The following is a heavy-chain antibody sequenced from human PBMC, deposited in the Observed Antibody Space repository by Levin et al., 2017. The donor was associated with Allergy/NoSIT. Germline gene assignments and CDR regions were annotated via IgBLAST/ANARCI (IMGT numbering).Heavy chain of an antibody. CDR3: ARDNIGLPDAFDI. D-gene: IGHD3-10*01. J-gene: IGHJ3*02. CDR2: ISWNSGSI. Sequence: LSLTCAASGFTFDDYAMHWVRQAPGKGLEWVSGISWNSGSIGYADSVKGRFTISRDNARNSLYLQMNSLRTEDTALYYCARDNIGLPDAFDIWGQGTMVIVSS. V-gene: IGHV3-9*01. CDR1: GFTFDDYA.